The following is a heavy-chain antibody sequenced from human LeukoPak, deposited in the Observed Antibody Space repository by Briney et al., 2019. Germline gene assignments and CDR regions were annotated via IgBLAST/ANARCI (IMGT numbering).Heavy chain of an antibody. J-gene: IGHJ3*02. CDR1: GGSFSGYY. Sequence: SETLSLTCAVYGGSFSGYYWSWIRQPPGKGLEWIGGNKSNGSTNYNPSLKSRVTISVDTSKNQFSLKLSSVTAADTAVYYCARAGPAQYYDFWSGYYEGAFDIWGQGTMVTVSS. D-gene: IGHD3-3*01. CDR2: NKSNGST. V-gene: IGHV4-34*01. CDR3: ARAGPAQYYDFWSGYYEGAFDI.